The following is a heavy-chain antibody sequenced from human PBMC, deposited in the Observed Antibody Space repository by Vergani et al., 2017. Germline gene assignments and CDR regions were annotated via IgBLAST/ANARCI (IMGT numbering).Heavy chain of an antibody. D-gene: IGHD3-10*01. CDR1: GFTFSSYS. CDR3: ARFSNTMVRGVIPYFDY. CDR2: ISSSSSTI. V-gene: IGHV3-48*04. Sequence: EVQLVESGGGLVQPGGSLRLSCAASGFTFSSYSMNWVRQAPGKGLDWVSYISSSSSTINYADSVKGRFTISRDTAKNSLYLQMNSLRAEDTAVYYCARFSNTMVRGVIPYFDYWGQGTLVTVSS. J-gene: IGHJ4*02.